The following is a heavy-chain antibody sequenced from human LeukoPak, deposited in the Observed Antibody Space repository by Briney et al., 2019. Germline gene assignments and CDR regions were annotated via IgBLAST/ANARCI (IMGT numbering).Heavy chain of an antibody. J-gene: IGHJ6*03. D-gene: IGHD1-26*01. CDR2: ISSSGSTI. Sequence: GGSLRLSCAASGFTFSDYYMGWIRQAPGKGLEWVSYISSSGSTIYYADSVKGRFTISRDNAKNSLYLQMNSPRAEDTAVYYCARVIGGAVPPYYYYYMDVWGKGTTVTISS. CDR1: GFTFSDYY. CDR3: ARVIGGAVPPYYYYYMDV. V-gene: IGHV3-11*04.